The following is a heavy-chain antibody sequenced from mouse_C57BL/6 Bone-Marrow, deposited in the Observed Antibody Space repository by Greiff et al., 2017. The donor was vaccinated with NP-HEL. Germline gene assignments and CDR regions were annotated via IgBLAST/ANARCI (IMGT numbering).Heavy chain of an antibody. D-gene: IGHD2-5*01. CDR1: GYTFTSYW. CDR3: ARLGESNYVDYYAMDY. Sequence: QVQLQQPGAELVMPGASVKLSCKASGYTFTSYWMHWVKQRPGQGLEWIGEIDPSDSYTNYNQKFKGKSTLTVDKSSSTAYMQLSSLTSEDSAVYYCARLGESNYVDYYAMDYWGQGTSLTVSS. CDR2: IDPSDSYT. J-gene: IGHJ4*01. V-gene: IGHV1-69*01.